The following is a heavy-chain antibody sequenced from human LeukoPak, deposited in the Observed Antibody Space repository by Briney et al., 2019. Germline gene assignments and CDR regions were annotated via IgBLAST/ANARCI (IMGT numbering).Heavy chain of an antibody. CDR2: MNPNSGNT. CDR3: ARRVGARFRKLFLYAFDN. J-gene: IGHJ3*02. Sequence: GASVKVSCKASGYTFTSYDINWVRQATGQGLEWMGWMNPNSGNTGYAQKFQGRVTMTRNTSISTAYMEPSSLRSEDTAVYYCARRVGARFRKLFLYAFDNWGQGTMVTVSS. D-gene: IGHD1-26*01. CDR1: GYTFTSYD. V-gene: IGHV1-8*01.